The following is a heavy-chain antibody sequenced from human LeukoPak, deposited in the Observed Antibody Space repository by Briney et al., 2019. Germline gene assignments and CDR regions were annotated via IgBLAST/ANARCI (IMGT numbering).Heavy chain of an antibody. CDR2: ISGSGVST. CDR1: GFTFSNYA. J-gene: IGHJ4*02. V-gene: IGHV3-23*01. CDR3: AKLLWFGEGRADY. D-gene: IGHD3-10*01. Sequence: GGSLRLSCAASGFTFSNYAMSWVRQAPGKGLEWVSGISGSGVSTYYADSAKGRFTISRDNSKNTLYLQMNSLRAEDTAIYYCAKLLWFGEGRADYWGQGTLVTVSS.